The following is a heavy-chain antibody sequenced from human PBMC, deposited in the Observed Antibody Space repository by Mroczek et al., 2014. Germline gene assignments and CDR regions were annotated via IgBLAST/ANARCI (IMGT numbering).Heavy chain of an antibody. CDR3: ARGRGYSGYLDFTYYYYMDV. V-gene: IGHV1-8*01. CDR2: MNPNSGNT. CDR1: GYTFTSYD. D-gene: IGHD5-12*01. Sequence: QVQLVESGAEVKKPGASVKVSCKASGYTFTSYDINWVRQATGQGLEWMGWMNPNSGNTGYAQKFQGRVTMTRNTSISTAYMELSSLRSEDTAVYYCARGRGYSGYLDFTYYYYMDVWGKGTHGHRLL. J-gene: IGHJ6*03.